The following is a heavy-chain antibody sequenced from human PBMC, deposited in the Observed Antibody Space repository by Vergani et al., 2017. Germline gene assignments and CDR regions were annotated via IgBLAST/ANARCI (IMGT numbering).Heavy chain of an antibody. D-gene: IGHD3-22*01. Sequence: EVQLLESGGGLVQPGGSLRLSCAASGFTFSSYAMSWVRQAPGKGLEWVSAISGSGGSTYYADSVKGRFTSSRDNSKNTLYLKMNSLRAEDTAVYYCAKDWEYYDSSGYVDYFDYWGQGTLVTVSS. V-gene: IGHV3-23*01. CDR1: GFTFSSYA. CDR3: AKDWEYYDSSGYVDYFDY. J-gene: IGHJ4*02. CDR2: ISGSGGST.